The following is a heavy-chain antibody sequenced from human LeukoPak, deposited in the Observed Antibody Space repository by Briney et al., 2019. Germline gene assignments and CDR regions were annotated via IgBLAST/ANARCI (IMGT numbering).Heavy chain of an antibody. Sequence: SETLSLTCTVSAGSITSGEYYWNWLRKHPEKSLEWFVYIFYSGSAYYNPSLKTRATISVDTSKNQFSLKLSSVTAADTAVYYCARGSTLIRGFDYWGKGPLVTVSS. CDR2: IFYSGSA. D-gene: IGHD3-10*01. V-gene: IGHV4-31*03. J-gene: IGHJ4*02. CDR1: AGSITSGEYY. CDR3: ARGSTLIRGFDY.